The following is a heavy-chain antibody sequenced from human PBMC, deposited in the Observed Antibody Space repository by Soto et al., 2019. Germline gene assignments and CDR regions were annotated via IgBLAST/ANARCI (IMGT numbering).Heavy chain of an antibody. CDR3: ARGILVPAADLYYLDD. Sequence: PSGTLSLTCTLSGGPISSDYWSWIRQPPGKGLEWIGYIYYSGSTNYNPSLKSRVTISVDTSKNQFSLKLSSGTAADTAVYYCARGILVPAADLYYLDDWGQGTLVSVSS. J-gene: IGHJ4*02. CDR1: GGPISSDY. D-gene: IGHD2-2*01. CDR2: IYYSGST. V-gene: IGHV4-59*12.